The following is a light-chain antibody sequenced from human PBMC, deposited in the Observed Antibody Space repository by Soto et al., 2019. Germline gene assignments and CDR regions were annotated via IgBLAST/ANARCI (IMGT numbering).Light chain of an antibody. Sequence: QSALTQPASVSGSPGQSITISCTGTSSDFGSNNYVSWFQQRPGKAPTLLIYEVSNRPSGVSTHFSGSKSGNTASLTISGLLTEEEAEYCCSSYTTTTRLFGGGTKLSVL. CDR2: EVS. CDR3: SSYTTTTRL. V-gene: IGLV2-14*01. CDR1: SSDFGSNNY. J-gene: IGLJ3*02.